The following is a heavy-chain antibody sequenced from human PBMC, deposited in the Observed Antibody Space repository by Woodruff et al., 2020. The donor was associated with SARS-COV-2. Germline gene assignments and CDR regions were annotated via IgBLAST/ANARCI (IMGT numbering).Heavy chain of an antibody. V-gene: IGHV3-53*01. CDR3: ARKNLGFGAHTDYFDY. D-gene: IGHD3-16*01. J-gene: IGHJ4*02. Sequence: ISRDNSKNALYLQLNSLRAEDTAVYYCARKNLGFGAHTDYFDYWGQGTLVTVSS.